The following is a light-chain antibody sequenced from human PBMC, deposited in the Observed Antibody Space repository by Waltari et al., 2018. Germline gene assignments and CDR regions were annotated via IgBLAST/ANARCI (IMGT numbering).Light chain of an antibody. Sequence: EIQMTQSPSSLSASVGDRVTITCQASQDISNYLNWYQQKPGKAPELLIYEASNLEKGVPSRFSGSGSGTDFSFTISSLQPEDIATYHCQQFDDLPYTFGPGTKVDI. CDR3: QQFDDLPYT. CDR2: EAS. CDR1: QDISNY. J-gene: IGKJ3*01. V-gene: IGKV1-33*01.